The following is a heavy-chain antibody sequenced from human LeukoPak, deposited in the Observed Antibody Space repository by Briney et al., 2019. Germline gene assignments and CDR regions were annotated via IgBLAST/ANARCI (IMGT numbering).Heavy chain of an antibody. V-gene: IGHV4-38-2*01. CDR2: IYHSGST. J-gene: IGHJ3*02. CDR1: GYSISSGYY. CDR3: ASSPTYYCSSTSCYQNAFDI. D-gene: IGHD2-2*01. Sequence: KPSETLSLTCPVSGYSISSGYYWGWIRQPPGKGLEWIGSIYHSGSTYYNPSLKSRVTISVDTSKNQFSLKLSSVTAADTAVYYCASSPTYYCSSTSCYQNAFDIWGQGTMVTVSS.